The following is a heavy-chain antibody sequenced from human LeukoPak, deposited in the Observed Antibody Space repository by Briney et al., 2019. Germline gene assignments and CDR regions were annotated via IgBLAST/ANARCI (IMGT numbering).Heavy chain of an antibody. Sequence: GGSLRLSCAASGFTFSSYWMHWVRQAPGKGLVWVSRINTDGSSTSYADSVKGRFTISRDNAKNTLYLQMNSLRAEDTAVYYCAKDVDWNRRVDYFDYWGQGTLVTVSS. CDR3: AKDVDWNRRVDYFDY. D-gene: IGHD1-1*01. CDR2: INTDGSST. V-gene: IGHV3-74*01. J-gene: IGHJ4*02. CDR1: GFTFSSYW.